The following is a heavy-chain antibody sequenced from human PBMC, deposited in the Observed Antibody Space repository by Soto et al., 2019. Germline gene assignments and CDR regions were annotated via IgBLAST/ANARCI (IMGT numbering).Heavy chain of an antibody. V-gene: IGHV3-66*01. J-gene: IGHJ6*02. CDR3: ATTGMGITLYYYYHGMDV. CDR1: GFTVSTHY. CDR2: MFYGGST. D-gene: IGHD3-10*01. Sequence: EVQLVESGGGLVQPGGSLRLSCAASGFTVSTHYMTWVRQAPGKGLEWVSVMFYGGSTYYADSVKGRFTISRDDSENTLYLQINRLRAEDTAVYYCATTGMGITLYYYYHGMDVWGQGTTVTVSS.